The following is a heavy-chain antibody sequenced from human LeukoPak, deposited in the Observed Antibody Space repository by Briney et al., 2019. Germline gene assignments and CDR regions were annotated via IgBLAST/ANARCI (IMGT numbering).Heavy chain of an antibody. Sequence: PSQTLSLTCTVSGGSISSGSYYWSWIRQPAGKGLEWIGRIYTSRSTNYNPFLKSRVTISVDTSKNQFSLKLSSVTAADTAVYYCARIAMVAATQWYDPWGQGTLVTVSS. CDR3: ARIAMVAATQWYDP. CDR2: IYTSRST. V-gene: IGHV4-61*02. CDR1: GGSISSGSYY. J-gene: IGHJ5*02. D-gene: IGHD2-15*01.